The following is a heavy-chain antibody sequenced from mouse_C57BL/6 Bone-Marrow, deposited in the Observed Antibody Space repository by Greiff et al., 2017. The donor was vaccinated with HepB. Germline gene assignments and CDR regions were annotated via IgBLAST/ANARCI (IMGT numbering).Heavy chain of an antibody. CDR3: ARKGWLLTMDY. CDR1: GFSLTSYG. Sequence: QVQLQQSGPGLVQPSQSLSITCTVSGFSLTSYGVHWVRQSPGKGLEWLGVIWSGGSTDDNAAFISRLSISKDNSKSQVFFKMNSLQADDTAIYYCARKGWLLTMDYWGQGTAVTVSS. D-gene: IGHD2-3*01. J-gene: IGHJ4*01. V-gene: IGHV2-2*01. CDR2: IWSGGST.